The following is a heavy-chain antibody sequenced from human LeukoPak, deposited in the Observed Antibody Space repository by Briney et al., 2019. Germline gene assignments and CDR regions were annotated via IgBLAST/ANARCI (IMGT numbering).Heavy chain of an antibody. CDR2: IYYSGST. Sequence: SETLSLTCTVSGGSISSSSYYWGWIRQPPGKGLEWIGSIYYSGSTYYNPSLKSRVTISVDTSKNQFSLKLSSVTAADTAVYYCAGSGSGSYYTDFDYWGQGTLVTVSS. D-gene: IGHD3-10*01. J-gene: IGHJ4*02. CDR3: AGSGSGSYYTDFDY. CDR1: GGSISSSSYY. V-gene: IGHV4-39*07.